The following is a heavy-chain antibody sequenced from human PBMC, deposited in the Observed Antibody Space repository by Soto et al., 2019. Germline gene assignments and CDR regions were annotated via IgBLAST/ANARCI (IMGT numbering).Heavy chain of an antibody. D-gene: IGHD3-10*01. V-gene: IGHV4-39*07. CDR2: INHSGST. Sequence: NPSETLSLTCTVSGGSINIRRFYWGWIRQPPGKGLEWIGEINHSGSTNYNPSLKSRVTISVDTSKNQFSLKLSSVTAADTAVYYCAREPGVWGQGTLVTVSS. CDR1: GGSINIRRFY. J-gene: IGHJ4*02. CDR3: AREPGV.